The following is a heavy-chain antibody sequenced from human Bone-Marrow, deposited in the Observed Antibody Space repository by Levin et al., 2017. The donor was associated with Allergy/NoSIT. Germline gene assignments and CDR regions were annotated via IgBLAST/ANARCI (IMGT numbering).Heavy chain of an antibody. CDR1: GGSISSYY. CDR2: IYYSGST. J-gene: IGHJ6*03. D-gene: IGHD5-18*01. Sequence: SETLSLTCTVSGGSISSYYWSWIRQPPGKGLEWIGYIYYSGSTNYNPSLKSRVTISVDTSKNQFSLKLSSVTAADTAVYYCARVDTAMPDYYYYYYMDVWGKGTTVTVSS. V-gene: IGHV4-59*01. CDR3: ARVDTAMPDYYYYYYMDV.